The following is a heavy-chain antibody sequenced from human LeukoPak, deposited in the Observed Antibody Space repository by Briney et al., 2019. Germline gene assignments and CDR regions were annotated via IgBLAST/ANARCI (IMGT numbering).Heavy chain of an antibody. CDR2: IYISGST. CDR3: ARGIVVVAQLGFYFYYMDV. V-gene: IGHV4-61*02. J-gene: IGHJ6*03. Sequence: SETLSLTCTVSGGSISSGSYYWSWIRQPAGKGLEWIGRIYISGSTNYNPSLKSRVTISVDTSKNQFSLKLSSVTAADTAVYYCARGIVVVAQLGFYFYYMDVWGKGTTVTISS. D-gene: IGHD2-15*01. CDR1: GGSISSGSYY.